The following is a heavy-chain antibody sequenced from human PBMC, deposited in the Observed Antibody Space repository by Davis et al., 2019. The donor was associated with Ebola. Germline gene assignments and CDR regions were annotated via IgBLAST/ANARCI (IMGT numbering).Heavy chain of an antibody. CDR3: ARGAHPYDWVWYYGMDV. D-gene: IGHD5-12*01. J-gene: IGHJ6*02. CDR2: INAYNGNT. CDR1: GYTFATYD. V-gene: IGHV1-18*01. Sequence: ASVKVSCKASGYTFATYDVLWVRQAPGQGLEWMGWINAYNGNTNYAQKLQGRVTMTTDTSTSTAYMELRSLRSDDTAVYYCARGAHPYDWVWYYGMDVWGQGTTVTVSS.